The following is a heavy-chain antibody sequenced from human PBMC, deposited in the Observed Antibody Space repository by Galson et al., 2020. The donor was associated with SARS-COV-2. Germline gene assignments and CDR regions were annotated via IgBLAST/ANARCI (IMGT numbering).Heavy chain of an antibody. Sequence: SGPTMVNPTQTLTLTCSFSGFSLRTPGMRVSWIRQPPGKALEWLARIDWDDEKFYSPSLSNRLTISKDSSKNEVVLNMTNMDPVDTGTYFCARLVVVASYHDFGRDVWGQWSRVTV. CDR3: ARLVVVASYHDFGRDV. V-gene: IGHV2-70*04. J-gene: IGHJ6*02. CDR1: GFSLRTPGMR. CDR2: IDWDDEK. D-gene: IGHD2-21*01.